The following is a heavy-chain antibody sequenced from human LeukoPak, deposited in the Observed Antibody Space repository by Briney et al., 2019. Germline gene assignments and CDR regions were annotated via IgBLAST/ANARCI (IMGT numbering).Heavy chain of an antibody. CDR3: ARDFIAVAGTDDAFDI. CDR1: GGSISSSSYY. D-gene: IGHD6-19*01. V-gene: IGHV4-39*07. J-gene: IGHJ3*02. CDR2: IYYSGST. Sequence: SETLSLTCTVSGGSISSSSYYWGWIRQPPGKGLEWIGSIYYSGSTYYNPSLKSRVTISVDTSKNQFSLKLSSVTAADTAVYYCARDFIAVAGTDDAFDIWGQGTMVTVSS.